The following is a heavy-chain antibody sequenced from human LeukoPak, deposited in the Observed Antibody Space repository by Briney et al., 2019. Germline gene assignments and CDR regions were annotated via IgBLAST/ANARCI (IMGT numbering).Heavy chain of an antibody. V-gene: IGHV3-49*03. CDR2: IRSKAYGGTT. CDR1: GFTFGDYA. J-gene: IGHJ4*02. CDR3: TRVALLWFGDPSQFDY. Sequence: GSLRLSCTASGFTFGDYAMSWFRQAPGKGLEWVGFIRSKAYGGTTEYAASVKGSFTISRDDSKSIAYLQMNSLKTEDTAVYYCTRVALLWFGDPSQFDYWGQGTLVTVSS. D-gene: IGHD3-10*01.